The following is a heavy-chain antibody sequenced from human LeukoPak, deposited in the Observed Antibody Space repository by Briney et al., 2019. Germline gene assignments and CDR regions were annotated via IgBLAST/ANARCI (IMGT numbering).Heavy chain of an antibody. V-gene: IGHV4-34*01. CDR2: IYYSGST. J-gene: IGHJ5*02. CDR1: GGSFSGYY. D-gene: IGHD2-2*01. Sequence: SEPLSLTCAVYGGSFSGYYWSWIPQPPGKGLEWIGSIYYSGSTYYNRPLKSRVTISVDTSKTQFSLKLSSVSAADTAVYYCARHFPAFGTSCPPGWFDPWGQGTLVTVSS. CDR3: ARHFPAFGTSCPPGWFDP.